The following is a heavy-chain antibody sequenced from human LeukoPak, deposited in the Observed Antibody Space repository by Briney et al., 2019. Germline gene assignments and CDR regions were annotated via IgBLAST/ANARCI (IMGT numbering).Heavy chain of an antibody. CDR2: IWYDGSNK. CDR3: ARDSGGRVRGDAFNWFDP. J-gene: IGHJ5*02. Sequence: PGGSLRLSCAASGFTFSSYGMHWVRQAPGKGLEWVAVIWYDGSNKYYADSVKGRFTISRDNSKNTLYLQMNSLRAEDTAVYYCARDSGGRVRGDAFNWFDPWGQGTLVTVSS. D-gene: IGHD3-10*01. CDR1: GFTFSSYG. V-gene: IGHV3-33*01.